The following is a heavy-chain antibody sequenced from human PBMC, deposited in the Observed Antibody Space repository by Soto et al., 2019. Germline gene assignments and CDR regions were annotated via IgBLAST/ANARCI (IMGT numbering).Heavy chain of an antibody. Sequence: EVQPLESGGGLVQPGGSLRLSCAASGFTFSNYAVTWVRQAPGKGLEWVSTISGSGGSTYYADSVKGRFTISRDNSKNTLYLQMNSVRAEDTAVYYCAKDQGSSWYEIDYWGQGTLVTVSS. CDR3: AKDQGSSWYEIDY. CDR2: ISGSGGST. J-gene: IGHJ4*02. D-gene: IGHD6-13*01. CDR1: GFTFSNYA. V-gene: IGHV3-23*01.